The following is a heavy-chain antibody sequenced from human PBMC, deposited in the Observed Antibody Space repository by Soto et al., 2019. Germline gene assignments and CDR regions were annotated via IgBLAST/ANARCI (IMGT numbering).Heavy chain of an antibody. CDR3: ARHGVRRLLNTNYYYYYMDV. Sequence: GSLRLSFAASGFTFSSYAMNWVRQAPGKGLEWIGSMSYSRSTYYNPSLKSRVTISVDTSKNQFSLKLSSVIAADTAVYYCARHGVRRLLNTNYYYYYMDVWGKGTTVTVSS. J-gene: IGHJ6*03. CDR1: GFTFSSYA. D-gene: IGHD2-15*01. CDR2: MSYSRST. V-gene: IGHV4-38-2*01.